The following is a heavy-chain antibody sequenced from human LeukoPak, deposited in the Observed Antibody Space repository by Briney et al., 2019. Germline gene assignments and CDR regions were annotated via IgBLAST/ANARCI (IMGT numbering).Heavy chain of an antibody. D-gene: IGHD5-24*01. Sequence: GGSLRLSCAVSGCPFSSCDMNWVRQAPGKGKEWVSYMSSSYSTIYYAYSVKDRCTISRDNAKNTLYLQMTSLRAEDTAVYYCARVDYVEMAMPQLAAFDIWGQGTMVTLSS. CDR1: GCPFSSCD. V-gene: IGHV3-48*03. CDR3: ARVDYVEMAMPQLAAFDI. J-gene: IGHJ3*02. CDR2: MSSSYSTI.